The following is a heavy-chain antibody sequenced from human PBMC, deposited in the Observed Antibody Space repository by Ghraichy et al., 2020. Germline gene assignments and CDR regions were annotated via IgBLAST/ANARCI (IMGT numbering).Heavy chain of an antibody. J-gene: IGHJ2*01. V-gene: IGHV3-23*01. Sequence: GESLRLSCAASGFTFSSYAMSWVRQAPGKGLEWVSAISGSGGSTYYADSVKGRFTISRDNSKNTLYLQMNSLRAEDTAVYYCAKHYYYDTYCYFDLWGRGTLVTVSS. D-gene: IGHD3-22*01. CDR2: ISGSGGST. CDR3: AKHYYYDTYCYFDL. CDR1: GFTFSSYA.